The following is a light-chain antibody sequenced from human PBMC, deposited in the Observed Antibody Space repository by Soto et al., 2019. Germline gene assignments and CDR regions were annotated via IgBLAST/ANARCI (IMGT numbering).Light chain of an antibody. Sequence: DIQLTQSPSTLSASVGDRVTITCRASESVSRWLACYQQKPGRTPKLLIYQASTLETGVPSRFSGSGSGTEFTHTISSLQPDDFATYYCHQYNAYSQAFGQGTKVEIK. CDR3: HQYNAYSQA. CDR1: ESVSRW. CDR2: QAS. J-gene: IGKJ1*01. V-gene: IGKV1-5*03.